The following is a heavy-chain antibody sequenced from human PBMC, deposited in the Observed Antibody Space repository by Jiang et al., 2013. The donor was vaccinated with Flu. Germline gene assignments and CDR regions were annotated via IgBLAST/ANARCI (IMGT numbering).Heavy chain of an antibody. CDR2: ISWNSGSI. CDR3: AIAPNFDWLLVVY. V-gene: IGHV3-9*01. CDR1: GFTFDDYA. J-gene: IGHJ4*02. D-gene: IGHD3-9*01. Sequence: PGRSLRLSCAASGFTFDDYAMHWVRQAPGKGLEWVSGISWNSGSIGYADSVKGRFTISRDNAKNSLYLQMNSLRAEDTALYYCAIAPNFDWLLVVYWGQGTLVTVSS.